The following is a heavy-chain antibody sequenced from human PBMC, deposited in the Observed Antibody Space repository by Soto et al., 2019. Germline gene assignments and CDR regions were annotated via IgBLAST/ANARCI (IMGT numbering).Heavy chain of an antibody. J-gene: IGHJ4*02. CDR1: GDSFSSSNW. V-gene: IGHV4-4*02. D-gene: IGHD2-15*01. CDR3: ARSPRRVGGKWYLDY. Sequence: QVQLQESGPGLVKPSGTLSLTCGVSGDSFSSSNWWTWVHQPPGKGLEWIGDILHTGHTDYSPSLRSRVTISIDTSKKEFSLNLTSVTATDTAVYYCARSPRRVGGKWYLDYWGQGALVTVSS. CDR2: ILHTGHT.